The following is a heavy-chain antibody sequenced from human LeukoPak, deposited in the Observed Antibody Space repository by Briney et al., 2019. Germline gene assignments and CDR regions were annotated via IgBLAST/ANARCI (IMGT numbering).Heavy chain of an antibody. CDR1: GFPFSSYA. CDR3: ARESPGTTVFDY. D-gene: IGHD1-1*01. Sequence: GGSLRLSCAASGFPFSSYAMNWVRQAPGKGLQWVSSISSSSDYIYYADSVKGRFTISRDNAKNSLYLQMNSLRAEDTAVYYCARESPGTTVFDYWGQGTLVTVSS. J-gene: IGHJ4*02. V-gene: IGHV3-21*01. CDR2: ISSSSDYI.